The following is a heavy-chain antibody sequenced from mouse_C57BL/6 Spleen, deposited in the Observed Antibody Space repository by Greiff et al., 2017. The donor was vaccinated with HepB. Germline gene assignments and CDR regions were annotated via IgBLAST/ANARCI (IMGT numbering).Heavy chain of an antibody. D-gene: IGHD2-2*01. V-gene: IGHV5-17*01. CDR1: GFTFSDYG. CDR2: ISSGSSTI. CDR3: ARGIYYGYEGFAY. J-gene: IGHJ3*01. Sequence: EVQLMESGGGLVKPGGSLKLSCAASGFTFSDYGMHWVRQAPEKGLEWVAYISSGSSTIYYADTVKGRFTIARDNAKNTLFLQMTSLRSEDTAMYYCARGIYYGYEGFAYWGQGTLVTVSA.